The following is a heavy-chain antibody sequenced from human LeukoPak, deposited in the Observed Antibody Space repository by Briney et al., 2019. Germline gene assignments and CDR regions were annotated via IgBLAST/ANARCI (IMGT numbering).Heavy chain of an antibody. CDR2: INPNNGGT. Sequence: WASVKVSCKASGYTFTGNYMHWVRQAPGQGREWMGWINPNNGGTKYAQKFQGRVTMTRDTSISTAYMELSRLRSDDTAVYYCARDKGRGYSSSWFNFGDHWGQGTLVTVSS. V-gene: IGHV1-2*02. J-gene: IGHJ4*02. D-gene: IGHD6-13*01. CDR1: GYTFTGNY. CDR3: ARDKGRGYSSSWFNFGDH.